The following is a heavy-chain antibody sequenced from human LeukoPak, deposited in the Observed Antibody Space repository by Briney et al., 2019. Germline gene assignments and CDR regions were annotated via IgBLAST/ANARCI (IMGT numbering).Heavy chain of an antibody. V-gene: IGHV5-10-1*01. CDR1: GYSFTTFW. J-gene: IGHJ4*02. D-gene: IGHD3-10*01. CDR2: IDPSDSYT. Sequence: GESLKISCKGSGYSFTTFWISWVRQMPGKGLEWMGRIDPSDSYTNYSPSFQGHVTISTDKSISTAYLQWSSLKASDTAMYYCARRGPSGKGKLDYWGQGTLVTVSS. CDR3: ARRGPSGKGKLDY.